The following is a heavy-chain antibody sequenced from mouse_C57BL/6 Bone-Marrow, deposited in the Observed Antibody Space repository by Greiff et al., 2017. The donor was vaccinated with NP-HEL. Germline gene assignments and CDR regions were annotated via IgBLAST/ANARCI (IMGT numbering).Heavy chain of an antibody. CDR1: GYTFTDYY. CDR2: IYPGSGNT. CDR3: ARLGRGGWFAY. D-gene: IGHD4-1*01. Sequence: VQLVESGAELVRPGASVKLSCKASGYTFTDYYINWVKQRPGQGLEWIARIYPGSGNTYYNEKFKGKATLTAEKSSSTAYMQLSSLTSEDSAVYFCARLGRGGWFAYWGQGTLVTVSA. J-gene: IGHJ3*01. V-gene: IGHV1-76*01.